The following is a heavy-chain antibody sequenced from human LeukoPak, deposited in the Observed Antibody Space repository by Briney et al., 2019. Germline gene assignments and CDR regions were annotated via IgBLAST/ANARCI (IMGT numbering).Heavy chain of an antibody. CDR3: ARWDDLFLIDF. Sequence: PGGSLRLSCAVSGFTFSSYRMSWVRLAPGKGLEWVSSISTSSSSKYYADSVKGRFTVSRDNAKNSLDLQMNSLRAEDTAVYYCARWDDLFLIDFWGQGTLVTVSS. J-gene: IGHJ4*02. CDR1: GFTFSSYR. D-gene: IGHD3-9*01. V-gene: IGHV3-21*01. CDR2: ISTSSSSK.